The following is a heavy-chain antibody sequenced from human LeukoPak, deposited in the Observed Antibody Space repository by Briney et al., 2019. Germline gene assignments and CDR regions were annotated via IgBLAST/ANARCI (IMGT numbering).Heavy chain of an antibody. D-gene: IGHD2-15*01. J-gene: IGHJ6*04. CDR3: ARDRRYCSGGSCYYYYGMDV. CDR2: IYYSGSS. V-gene: IGHV4-59*01. Sequence: SETLSLTCTVSGGSISSYYWRWIRQPPGKGLEWIGYIYYSGSSNYNPSLKSRVTISVDTSKNQFSLKLSSVTAADTAVDYCARDRRYCSGGSCYYYYGMDVWGKGTTVTVSS. CDR1: GGSISSYY.